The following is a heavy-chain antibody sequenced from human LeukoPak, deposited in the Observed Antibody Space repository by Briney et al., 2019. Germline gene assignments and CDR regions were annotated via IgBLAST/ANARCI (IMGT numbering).Heavy chain of an antibody. V-gene: IGHV1-69*04. CDR2: IIPILGIA. Sequence: RWASVKVSCKASGGTFSSYAISWVRQAPGQGLEWMGRIIPILGIANYAQKFQGRVTITADKSTSTAYMELSSLRSEDTAVYYCARGNTFFGAEDYWGQGTLVTVSS. D-gene: IGHD3-3*01. CDR1: GGTFSSYA. CDR3: ARGNTFFGAEDY. J-gene: IGHJ4*02.